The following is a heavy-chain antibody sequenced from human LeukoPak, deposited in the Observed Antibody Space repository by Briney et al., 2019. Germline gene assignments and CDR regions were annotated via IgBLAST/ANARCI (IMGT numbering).Heavy chain of an antibody. D-gene: IGHD5-18*01. CDR1: GGSISSGSYY. J-gene: IGHJ1*01. V-gene: IGHV4-61*02. CDR2: IYTSGST. CDR3: ARAAGLRGYSYGPRLQH. Sequence: SQTLSLTCTVSGGSISSGSYYWSWIRQPAGKGLEWIGRIYTSGSTNYNPSLKSRVTISVDTSKNQFSLKLSSVTAADTAVYYCARAAGLRGYSYGPRLQHWGQGTLVTVSS.